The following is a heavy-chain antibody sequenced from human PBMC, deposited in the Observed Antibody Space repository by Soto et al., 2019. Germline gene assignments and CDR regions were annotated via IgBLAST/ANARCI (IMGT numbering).Heavy chain of an antibody. Sequence: ASVKVSCKASGGTFSSYAISWVRQAPGQVLEWMGVIIPIFGTANYAQKFQGRVTITADESTSTAYMELSSLRSEDTAVYYCARPRGGYDSLTGYYGEYYYYGMDVGGQGTTVTVSS. CDR1: GGTFSSYA. J-gene: IGHJ6*02. D-gene: IGHD3-9*01. CDR2: IIPIFGTA. V-gene: IGHV1-69*13. CDR3: ARPRGGYDSLTGYYGEYYYYGMDV.